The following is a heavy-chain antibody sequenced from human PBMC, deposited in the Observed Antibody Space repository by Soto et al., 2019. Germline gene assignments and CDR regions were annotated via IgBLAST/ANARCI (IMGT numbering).Heavy chain of an antibody. CDR3: AGEGTYKNYHSYGMDF. J-gene: IGHJ6*02. V-gene: IGHV4-59*01. CDR2: IYYSGST. D-gene: IGHD1-1*01. Sequence: SETLSLTCTVSGGSISSYYWSWIRQPPGKGLEWIGYIYYSGSTNYNPSLKSRVTISVDTSKNQFSLKLSSVTAADTAVYYCAGEGTYKNYHSYGMDFWGQGITVTLSS. CDR1: GGSISSYY.